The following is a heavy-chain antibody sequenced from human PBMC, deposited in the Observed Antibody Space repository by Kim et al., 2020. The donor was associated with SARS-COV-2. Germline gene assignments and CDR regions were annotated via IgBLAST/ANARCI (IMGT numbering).Heavy chain of an antibody. J-gene: IGHJ6*03. CDR3: ARDRPFHDADYYYYMDV. V-gene: IGHV3-30*07. Sequence: VKGRFTIARDNSKTTLYLQMNSLRAEDTAVYYCARDRPFHDADYYYYMDVWGKGTTVTVSS.